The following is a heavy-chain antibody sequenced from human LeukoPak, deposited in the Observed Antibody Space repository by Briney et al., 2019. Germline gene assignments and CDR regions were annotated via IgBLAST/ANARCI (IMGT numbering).Heavy chain of an antibody. CDR1: GYTFTGYY. CDR2: INPNSGGT. Sequence: GASVKVSCKASGYTFTGYYMHWVRQAPGQGLEWMGRINPNSGGTNYAQKFQGRVTMTRDTSISTAYMELNRLRSDDTAVYYCARAKWGCGGDCYSMVDYWGQGTLVTVSS. V-gene: IGHV1-2*06. J-gene: IGHJ4*02. D-gene: IGHD2-21*02. CDR3: ARAKWGCGGDCYSMVDY.